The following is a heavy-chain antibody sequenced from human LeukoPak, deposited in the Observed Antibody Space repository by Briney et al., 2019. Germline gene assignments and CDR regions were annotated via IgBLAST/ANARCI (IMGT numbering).Heavy chain of an antibody. D-gene: IGHD3-3*01. Sequence: SETLSLTCTVSGDSISSGDYYWSWIRQPAGKGLEWIGRISSSGSTNYNPSLKSRVTISVDTSKNQFSLKLSSVTAADTAVYYCARGGYDFWSGYYGGGYYYYYMDVWGKGTTVTVSS. CDR2: ISSSGST. CDR1: GDSISSGDYY. V-gene: IGHV4-61*02. J-gene: IGHJ6*03. CDR3: ARGGYDFWSGYYGGGYYYYYMDV.